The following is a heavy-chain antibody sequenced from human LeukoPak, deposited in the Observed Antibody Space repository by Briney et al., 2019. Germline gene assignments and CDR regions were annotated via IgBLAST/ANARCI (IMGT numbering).Heavy chain of an antibody. V-gene: IGHV4-31*03. CDR3: AESCHRGYSYGYAPYDAFDI. J-gene: IGHJ3*02. CDR1: GGSISSGGYY. Sequence: KTSETLSLTCTVSGGSISSGGYYWSWIRQHPGKGLEWIGYIYYSGSTYYNPSLKSRVTISVDTSKNQFSLKLSSVTAADTAVYYWAESCHRGYSYGYAPYDAFDIWGQETMVSVSS. CDR2: IYYSGST. D-gene: IGHD5-18*01.